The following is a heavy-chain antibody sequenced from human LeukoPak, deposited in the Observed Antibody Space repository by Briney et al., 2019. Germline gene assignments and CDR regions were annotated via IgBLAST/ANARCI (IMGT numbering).Heavy chain of an antibody. CDR2: IYYSGST. CDR1: GGSISRGDYY. CDR3: ARVELVVVPAAIKN. D-gene: IGHD2-2*02. Sequence: PSETLSLTCTVSGGSISRGDYYWSWIRQPPGRGLDWIGYIYYSGSTYYNPSLKSRVTISLDTSKNQFSLKLSSVTAADTAVYYCARVELVVVPAAIKNWGQGTLVTVSS. V-gene: IGHV4-30-4*08. J-gene: IGHJ4*02.